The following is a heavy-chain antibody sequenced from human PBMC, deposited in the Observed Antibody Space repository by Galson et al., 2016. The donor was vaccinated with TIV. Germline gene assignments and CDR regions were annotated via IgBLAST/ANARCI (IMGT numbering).Heavy chain of an antibody. Sequence: SETLSLTCAVSGYSINSGYYWGWIRQPPGKGLQWIGSIYESGTTYYNPPLKSQITLSVDTSKHQFTLKLSPVIAADTAVYYCVREGSTVTMHHYFGMDVWGLGTSVTVS. D-gene: IGHD4-17*01. CDR2: IYESGTT. CDR3: VREGSTVTMHHYFGMDV. J-gene: IGHJ6*02. V-gene: IGHV4-38-2*02. CDR1: GYSINSGYY.